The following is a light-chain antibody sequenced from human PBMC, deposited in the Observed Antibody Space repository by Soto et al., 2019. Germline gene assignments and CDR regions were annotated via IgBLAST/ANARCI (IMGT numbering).Light chain of an antibody. CDR2: GAS. Sequence: EIVLTQSPGTLSLSPGGRATLSCGASQSVSSSYLAWYQQTPGQGPRLLISGASSRATGIPDRFSGSGFGTDFTLTISRLEPEDFALYYCQHYAGGSRITFGQGTRLENK. J-gene: IGKJ5*01. CDR3: QHYAGGSRIT. V-gene: IGKV3-20*01. CDR1: QSVSSSY.